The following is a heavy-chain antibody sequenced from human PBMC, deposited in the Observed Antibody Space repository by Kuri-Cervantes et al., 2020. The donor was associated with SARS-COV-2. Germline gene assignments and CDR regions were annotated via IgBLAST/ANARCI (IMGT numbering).Heavy chain of an antibody. CDR1: GGSIGSGGYY. J-gene: IGHJ3*02. Sequence: SCTVSGGSIGSGGYYWSWIRQPPGKGLEWIGYIYHSGSTYYNPSLKSRVTISVDRSKNQFSLKLSSVTAADTAVYYCARDGAAVVVPAVIDTFDIWGQGTMVTVSS. CDR3: ARDGAAVVVPAVIDTFDI. CDR2: IYHSGST. V-gene: IGHV4-30-2*01. D-gene: IGHD2-2*01.